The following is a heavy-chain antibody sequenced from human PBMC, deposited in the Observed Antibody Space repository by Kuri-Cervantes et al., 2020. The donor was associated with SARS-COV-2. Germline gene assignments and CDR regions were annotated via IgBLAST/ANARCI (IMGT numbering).Heavy chain of an antibody. V-gene: IGHV4-39*01. D-gene: IGHD3-3*01. CDR1: GGSISSSSYY. J-gene: IGHJ6*02. CDR2: IYYSGST. Sequence: ESLKISCTVSGGSISSSSYYWGWIRQPPGKGLEWIGSIYYSGSTYYNPSLKSRVTISVDTSKNQFSLKLSSVTAADTAVYYCARRGYDFWNGTHNGGMDVWGQGTTVTVSS. CDR3: ARRGYDFWNGTHNGGMDV.